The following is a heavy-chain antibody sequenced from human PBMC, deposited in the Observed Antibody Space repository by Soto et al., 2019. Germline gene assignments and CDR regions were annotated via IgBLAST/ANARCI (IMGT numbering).Heavy chain of an antibody. J-gene: IGHJ6*02. D-gene: IGHD6-6*01. Sequence: QVQLVQSGAEVKKPGASVKVSCKASGYTFTSYDINWVRQATGQGLEWMGWMNPNSGNTGYAQKFQGRVIMTRNTSISTAYMELSSLRSEDTAVYYCARGTQLDRGGYYYYGMDVWGQGTTVTVSS. CDR2: MNPNSGNT. CDR1: GYTFTSYD. CDR3: ARGTQLDRGGYYYYGMDV. V-gene: IGHV1-8*01.